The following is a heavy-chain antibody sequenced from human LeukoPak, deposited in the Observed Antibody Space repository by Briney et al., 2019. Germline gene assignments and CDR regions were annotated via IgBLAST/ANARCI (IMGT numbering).Heavy chain of an antibody. CDR1: GFTFSSYA. CDR2: ISSSGSTI. D-gene: IGHD3-10*02. V-gene: IGHV3-48*03. J-gene: IGHJ6*04. CDR3: AELGITMIGGV. Sequence: GRSLRLSCAASGFTFSSYAMSWVRQAPGKGLEWVSYISSSGSTIYYADSVKGRFTISRDNAKNSLYLQMNSLRAEDTAVYYCAELGITMIGGVWGKGTTVIISS.